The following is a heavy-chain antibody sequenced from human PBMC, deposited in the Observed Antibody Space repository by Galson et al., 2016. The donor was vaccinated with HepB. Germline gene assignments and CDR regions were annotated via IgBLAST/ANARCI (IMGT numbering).Heavy chain of an antibody. CDR3: ARGMTTVTTDY. CDR2: FYYSGRT. V-gene: IGHV4-39*01. D-gene: IGHD4-17*01. Sequence: SETLSLTCTASGGSISRSSYYWGWFRQPPGKGLEWIGTFYYSGRTYYKPSLKSRVTISVDASKNQFSLKMTSVTAADTAVYYCARGMTTVTTDYWGQGTLVTVSS. J-gene: IGHJ4*02. CDR1: GGSISRSSYY.